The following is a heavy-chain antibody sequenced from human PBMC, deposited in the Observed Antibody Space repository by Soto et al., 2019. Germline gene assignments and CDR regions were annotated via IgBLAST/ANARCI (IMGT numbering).Heavy chain of an antibody. D-gene: IGHD6-13*01. Sequence: PSETLSLTCAVSSGSISSSNWWSWVRQPPGKGREWIGEIYHSGSTNYNPSLKSRVTISVDKSKNQFSLKLSSVTAADTAVYYCASPGIARAGGDYFDYWGQGTLVTVSS. CDR3: ASPGIARAGGDYFDY. J-gene: IGHJ4*02. V-gene: IGHV4-4*02. CDR2: IYHSGST. CDR1: SGSISSSNW.